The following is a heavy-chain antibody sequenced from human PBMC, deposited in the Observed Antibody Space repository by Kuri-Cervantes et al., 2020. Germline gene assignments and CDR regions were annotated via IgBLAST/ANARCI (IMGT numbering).Heavy chain of an antibody. V-gene: IGHV1-46*01. J-gene: IGHJ4*02. D-gene: IGHD5-12*01. Sequence: ASVKVSCKASGYTFTSYYLHWVRQAPGQGLEWMGIINPGGRGTTYAQKFQGRVTMTEDTSTDTAYMELSSLRSEDTAVYYCATDPLYSGYDFVYWGQGTLVTVSS. CDR1: GYTFTSYY. CDR3: ATDPLYSGYDFVY. CDR2: INPGGRGT.